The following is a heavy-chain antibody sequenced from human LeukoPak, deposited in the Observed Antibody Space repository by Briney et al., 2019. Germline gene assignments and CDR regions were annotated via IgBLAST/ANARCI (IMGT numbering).Heavy chain of an antibody. D-gene: IGHD6-19*01. CDR2: ICSGGST. J-gene: IGHJ6*02. CDR1: GFTVSSNY. V-gene: IGHV3-53*01. Sequence: GGSLRLSCAASGFTVSSNYMSWVRQAPGKGLEWVSVICSGGSTYYADSVKGRFTISRDNSRNTLYLQMNSLRAEDTAVYYCARSRWPGRYGMNGMDVWGQGTTVTVSS. CDR3: ARSRWPGRYGMNGMDV.